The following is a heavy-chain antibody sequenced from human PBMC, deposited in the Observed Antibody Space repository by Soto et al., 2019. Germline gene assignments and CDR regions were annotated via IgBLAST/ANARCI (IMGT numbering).Heavy chain of an antibody. CDR1: GGTFSSYT. CDR3: GASSHTDY. J-gene: IGHJ4*01. CDR2: IIPILNVS. D-gene: IGHD6-6*01. Sequence: QVQLVHSGAEVKKPGSSVKVSCKASGGTFSSYTINWVRQAPGQGREWMGRIIPILNVSNFAQRFQGRVMITADKFMHAAYMLMSTSGTAATAAFYCGASSHTDY. V-gene: IGHV1-69*02.